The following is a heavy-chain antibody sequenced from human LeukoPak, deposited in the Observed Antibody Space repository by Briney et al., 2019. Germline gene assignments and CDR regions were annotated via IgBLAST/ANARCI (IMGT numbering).Heavy chain of an antibody. CDR3: ARFGGEAHCTNGVCYNFPFDP. V-gene: IGHV3-48*04. CDR1: GFTFSSYA. J-gene: IGHJ5*02. D-gene: IGHD2-8*01. Sequence: PGGSLRLSCAASGFTFSSYAMSWVRQAPGKGLEWVSYISSSGSTIYYADSVKGRFTISRDNAKNSLYLQMNSLRAEDTAVYYCARFGGEAHCTNGVCYNFPFDPWGQGTLVTVSS. CDR2: ISSSGSTI.